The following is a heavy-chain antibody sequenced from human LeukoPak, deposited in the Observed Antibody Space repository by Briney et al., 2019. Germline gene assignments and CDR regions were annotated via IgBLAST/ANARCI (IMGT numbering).Heavy chain of an antibody. CDR2: ISDSGVGT. V-gene: IGHV3-23*01. Sequence: GGSLRLSCAASGFTFSSYGMNWVRQAPGKGLEWVSGISDSGVGTKHADSVKGRFTISRDNSKNTLYLQMNSLRAEDTAVYYCAKDKRYSSSCPGDYWGQGTLVTVSS. J-gene: IGHJ4*02. CDR1: GFTFSSYG. D-gene: IGHD6-13*01. CDR3: AKDKRYSSSCPGDY.